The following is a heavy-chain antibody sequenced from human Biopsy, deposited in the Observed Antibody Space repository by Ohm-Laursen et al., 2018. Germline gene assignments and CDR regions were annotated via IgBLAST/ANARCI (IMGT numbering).Heavy chain of an antibody. CDR3: ARGEYYAYWSGARKLNYFDY. V-gene: IGHV4-34*01. Sequence: SETLSLTCAVSGGSLSGTYWSWIRQTPGKGLEWIGEINHSGSTKYNPSFESRVTISVDTSKNQFSLNLFSVTAADAARYFCARGEYYAYWSGARKLNYFDYWGQGTLVIVSS. CDR1: GGSLSGTY. CDR2: INHSGST. J-gene: IGHJ4*02. D-gene: IGHD3-3*01.